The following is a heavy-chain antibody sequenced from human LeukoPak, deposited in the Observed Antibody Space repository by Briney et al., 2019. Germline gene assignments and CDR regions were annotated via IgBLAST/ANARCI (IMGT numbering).Heavy chain of an antibody. D-gene: IGHD2-15*01. Sequence: SETLSLTCAVYGGSFSGYYWSWIRQPPGKGLEWIGEINHSGSTNYNPSLKSRVTISVDTSKNQFSLKLSSVTAADTAVYYCASSSPNCSGGGCYFGYWGQGTLVTVSS. J-gene: IGHJ4*02. V-gene: IGHV4-34*01. CDR3: ASSSPNCSGGGCYFGY. CDR1: GGSFSGYY. CDR2: INHSGST.